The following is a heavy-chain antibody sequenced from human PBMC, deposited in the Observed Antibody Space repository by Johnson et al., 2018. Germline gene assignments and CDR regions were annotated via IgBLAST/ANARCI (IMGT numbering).Heavy chain of an antibody. CDR2: IWYDGSNK. CDR3: AKAEGLHIYYYYMDV. J-gene: IGHJ6*03. D-gene: IGHD5-24*01. Sequence: QVQLVQSGGGVVQPGRSLRLSCAASGFTFSSYGMHWVRQAPGKGLAWVAVIWYDGSNKYYADSVKGRFTISRDNSKNTLYLQRKSLRAEDTALYYFAKAEGLHIYYYYMDVWGKGTTVTVSS. V-gene: IGHV3-33*06. CDR1: GFTFSSYG.